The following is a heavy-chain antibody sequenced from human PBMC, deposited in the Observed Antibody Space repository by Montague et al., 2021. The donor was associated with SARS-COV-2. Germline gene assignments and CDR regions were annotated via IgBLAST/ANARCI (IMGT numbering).Heavy chain of an antibody. CDR1: GFTFDDYA. V-gene: IGHV3-9*01. J-gene: IGHJ4*02. Sequence: SLRLSCAASGFTFDDYAMHWVRQAPGKGLEWVSGISWNSGSIGYADSVKGRFTISRDNAKNSLYLQMNSLRAEDTALYYCAKDFNVALLLHPAPFDYWGQGTLVTASS. D-gene: IGHD3-3*01. CDR3: AKDFNVALLLHPAPFDY. CDR2: ISWNSGSI.